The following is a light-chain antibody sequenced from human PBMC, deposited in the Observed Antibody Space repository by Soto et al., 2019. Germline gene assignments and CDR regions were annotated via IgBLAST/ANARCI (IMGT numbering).Light chain of an antibody. CDR3: QQRSNWHT. J-gene: IGKJ5*01. CDR1: QSVSSN. V-gene: IGKV3D-11*02. CDR2: GAS. Sequence: EIVMTQSPATLSMSPGERATLSCRASQSVSSNLAWYQQKPGQAPRLLIYGASPRATGIPDRFSGGGSGTDFTLTISSLEPEDFAVYYCQQRSNWHTFGQRRRLEI.